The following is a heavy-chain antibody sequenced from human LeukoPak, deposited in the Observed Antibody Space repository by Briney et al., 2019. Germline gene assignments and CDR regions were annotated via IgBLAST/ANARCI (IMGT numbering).Heavy chain of an antibody. CDR2: INPKSGGT. V-gene: IGHV1-2*02. J-gene: IGHJ4*02. Sequence: ASVKVSCKASGYTFTSYGISWVRQAPGQGLEWMGWINPKSGGTNSAQKFQGRVTMTRDTSINTVYMELTRLRYDDTVVYYCARVAERWELHPFDYWGQGTLVTVSS. D-gene: IGHD1-26*01. CDR3: ARVAERWELHPFDY. CDR1: GYTFTSYG.